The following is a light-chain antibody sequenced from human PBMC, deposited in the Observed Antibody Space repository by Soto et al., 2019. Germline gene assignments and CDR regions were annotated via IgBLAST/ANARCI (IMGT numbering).Light chain of an antibody. J-gene: IGKJ4*01. CDR3: QQYNNWPLT. CDR2: GAS. Sequence: EIVMTQSPATLSVSPGERATLSCRASQSVSSSLAWYQQKPGQAPRLLIHGASTRATGIPARFSGSGSGTEFTLTISSLQSEDFAVYYCQQYNNWPLTFGGGTKVEIK. V-gene: IGKV3-15*01. CDR1: QSVSSS.